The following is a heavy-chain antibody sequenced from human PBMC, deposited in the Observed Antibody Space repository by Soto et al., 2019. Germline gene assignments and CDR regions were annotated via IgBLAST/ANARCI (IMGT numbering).Heavy chain of an antibody. CDR3: SRDGITGSYNAAFDF. D-gene: IGHD1-26*01. J-gene: IGHJ3*01. V-gene: IGHV4-39*02. CDR2: IKYSGTT. CDR1: GGSISNSRCH. Sequence: SETLSLTCTFSGGSISNSRCHLGWIRQPPGKGLEWIASIKYSGTTFYNPSLKSRVTLSVDTSKNQFALKLTSVTAAETAVYYFSRDGITGSYNAAFDFGGKGTMATVSS.